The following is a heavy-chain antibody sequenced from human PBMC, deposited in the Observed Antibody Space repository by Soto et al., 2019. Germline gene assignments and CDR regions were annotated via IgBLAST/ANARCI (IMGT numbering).Heavy chain of an antibody. J-gene: IGHJ4*02. D-gene: IGHD3-22*01. CDR2: LSGNSDIV. Sequence: GGSLRLSCVTSGFFFDNYAMHWVRQAPGKGPEWVSGLSGNSDIVAYADSVKGRFTISRDNSKNTLFLQMNSLRAEDTALYYCAKDRAYYNSGGYDYWGQGTLVTVSS. V-gene: IGHV3-9*01. CDR1: GFFFDNYA. CDR3: AKDRAYYNSGGYDY.